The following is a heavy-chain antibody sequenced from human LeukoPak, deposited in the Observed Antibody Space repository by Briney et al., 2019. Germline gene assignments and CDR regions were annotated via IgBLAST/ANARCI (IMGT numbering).Heavy chain of an antibody. J-gene: IGHJ4*02. CDR3: ARSGAPTPDY. V-gene: IGHV3-23*01. Sequence: GGSLRLSCAASGFTFSSYAMTWVRQAPGRGLEWVSAISGNGGTTYYADSVKGRFTISRDNSKNTLNLQMNSLRAEDTGLYYCARSGAPTPDYWGQGTLVIVSS. CDR2: ISGNGGTT. D-gene: IGHD2-15*01. CDR1: GFTFSSYA.